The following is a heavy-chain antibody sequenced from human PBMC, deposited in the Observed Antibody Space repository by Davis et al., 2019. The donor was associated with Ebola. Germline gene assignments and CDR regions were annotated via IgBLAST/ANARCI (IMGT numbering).Heavy chain of an antibody. CDR3: ARDLDTMVQGVIPG. V-gene: IGHV1-69*13. CDR1: GYTFTSYA. D-gene: IGHD3-10*01. Sequence: SVKVSCKASGYTFTSYAISWVRQAPGQGLEWMGGIIPIFGTANYAQKFQGRVTITADESTSTAYMELSSLRSEDTAVYYCARDLDTMVQGVIPGWGQGTLVTVSS. J-gene: IGHJ4*02. CDR2: IIPIFGTA.